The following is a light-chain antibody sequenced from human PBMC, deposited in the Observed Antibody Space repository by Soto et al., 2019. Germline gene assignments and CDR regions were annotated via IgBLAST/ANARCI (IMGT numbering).Light chain of an antibody. CDR3: AALDDSLSGVV. J-gene: IGLJ2*01. Sequence: QSVLTQPPSASGTPGQRVTISCSGSSPNIGSNYVYWYQQLPGTAPKLLIYRNNQRPSGVPDRFAGSKSGTSASLAISGLRSEDEADYYCAALDDSLSGVVFGGGTDLSV. V-gene: IGLV1-47*01. CDR2: RNN. CDR1: SPNIGSNY.